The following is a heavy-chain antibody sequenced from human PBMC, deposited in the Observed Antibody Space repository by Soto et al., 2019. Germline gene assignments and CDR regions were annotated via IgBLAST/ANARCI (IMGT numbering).Heavy chain of an antibody. D-gene: IGHD6-6*01. CDR1: GFTFSSYG. V-gene: IGHV3-30*18. J-gene: IGHJ6*02. CDR3: AKDHSSSSMGYYSYYGMDV. Sequence: QVQLVESGGGVVQPGRSLRLSCAASGFTFSSYGMHWVRQAPGKGLEWVAVISYDGSNKYYADSVKGRFTISRDNSKNTLYLQMNSLIAEDTAVYYCAKDHSSSSMGYYSYYGMDVWGQGTTVTVSS. CDR2: ISYDGSNK.